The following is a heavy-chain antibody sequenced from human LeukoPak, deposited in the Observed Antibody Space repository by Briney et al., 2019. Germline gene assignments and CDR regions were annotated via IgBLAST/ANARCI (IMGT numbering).Heavy chain of an antibody. D-gene: IGHD1-26*01. V-gene: IGHV4-61*02. Sequence: SQTLSLTCTVSSGSISSGSYYWSWIRQPAGKGLEWIGRIYTSGSTNYNPSLKSRVTISVDTSKNQFSLKLSSVTAADTAVYYCARDGLMVGATGGVDYWGQGTLVTVSS. CDR1: SGSISSGSYY. J-gene: IGHJ4*02. CDR3: ARDGLMVGATGGVDY. CDR2: IYTSGST.